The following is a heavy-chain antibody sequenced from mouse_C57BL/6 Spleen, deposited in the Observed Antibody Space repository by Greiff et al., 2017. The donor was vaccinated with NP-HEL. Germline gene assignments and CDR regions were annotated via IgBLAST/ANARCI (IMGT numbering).Heavy chain of an antibody. CDR3: TRSNYFDY. V-gene: IGHV1-15*01. J-gene: IGHJ2*01. CDR1: GYTFTDYE. Sequence: QVTLKESGAELVRPGASVTLSCKASGYTFTDYEMHWVKQTPVHGLEWIGAIDPETGGTAYNQKFKGKAILTADKSSSTAYMELRSLTSEDSAVYYCTRSNYFDYWGQGTTLTVSS. CDR2: IDPETGGT.